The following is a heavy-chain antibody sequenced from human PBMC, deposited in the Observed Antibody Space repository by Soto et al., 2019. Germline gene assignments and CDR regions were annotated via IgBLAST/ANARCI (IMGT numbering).Heavy chain of an antibody. CDR2: ISAHNGNT. CDR3: ARGRYGDY. CDR1: GYGFTTYG. V-gene: IGHV1-18*01. D-gene: IGHD1-1*01. Sequence: QVHLVQSGAKVKKPGASVKVSCKGSGYGFTTYGITWVRQAPGQGLEWMAWISAHNGNTNYAQKLQGRVTVTRATSMSTAYMELRSLRSDDTAVYYCARGRYGDYWGQGALVTVSS. J-gene: IGHJ4*02.